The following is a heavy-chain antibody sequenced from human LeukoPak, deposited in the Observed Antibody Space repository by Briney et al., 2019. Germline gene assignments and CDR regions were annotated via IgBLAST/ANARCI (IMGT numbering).Heavy chain of an antibody. CDR1: DYTVTHYG. Sequence: SSVQVSCNPSDYTVTHYGVSWVRQVPGHELEWMRCASVYNGKTNDAQKLQGRVTLTTATSTSTAYSELRRLTSDDTAVHYCARYSQWLVWYMYVGGTGTTDSVS. D-gene: IGHD6-19*01. V-gene: IGHV1-18*01. J-gene: IGHJ6*03. CDR3: ARYSQWLVWYMYV. CDR2: ASVYNGKT.